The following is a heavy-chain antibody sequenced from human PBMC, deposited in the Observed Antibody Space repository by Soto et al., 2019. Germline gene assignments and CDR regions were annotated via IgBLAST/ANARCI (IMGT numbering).Heavy chain of an antibody. CDR3: ARGEASGSGWAIIDY. CDR1: GGTFSSYA. Sequence: QVQLVQSGAEVKKPGSSVKVSCKASGGTFSSYAISWVRQAPGQGLEWMGGILPIFGTANYAQKFQGRGTITADESTSTAYMELSSLRSEDTAVYYCARGEASGSGWAIIDYWGQGTLVTVSS. V-gene: IGHV1-69*12. D-gene: IGHD3-22*01. CDR2: ILPIFGTA. J-gene: IGHJ4*02.